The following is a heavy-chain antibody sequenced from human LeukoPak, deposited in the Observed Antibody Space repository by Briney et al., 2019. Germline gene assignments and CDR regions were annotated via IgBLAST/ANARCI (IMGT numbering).Heavy chain of an antibody. Sequence: SETLSLTCAVYGGSFSGYYWSWIRQPPGKGLEWIGEINHSGSTNYNPSLKSRVTISVDTSKNQFSLKLSSVTAADTAVYYCARISGYDDPWGQGTLVTVSS. CDR2: INHSGST. V-gene: IGHV4-34*01. CDR1: GGSFSGYY. J-gene: IGHJ5*02. CDR3: ARISGYDDP. D-gene: IGHD5-12*01.